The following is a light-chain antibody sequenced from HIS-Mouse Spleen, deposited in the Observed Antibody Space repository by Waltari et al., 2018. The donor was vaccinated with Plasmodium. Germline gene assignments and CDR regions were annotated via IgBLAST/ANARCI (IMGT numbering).Light chain of an antibody. CDR3: QSADSSGTPNWV. CDR1: ALPKQY. Sequence: SYELTQPPSVSVSPGQTARITCSGDALPKQYAYWYQQKPGQAPVLVIYKDSERPSGIPGGFAGASSGTTVTLTISGVQAEDEADYYCQSADSSGTPNWVFGGGTKLTVL. J-gene: IGLJ3*02. V-gene: IGLV3-25*03. CDR2: KDS.